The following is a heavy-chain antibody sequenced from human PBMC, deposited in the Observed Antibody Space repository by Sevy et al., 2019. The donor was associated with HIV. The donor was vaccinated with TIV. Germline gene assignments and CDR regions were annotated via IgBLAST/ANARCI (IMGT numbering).Heavy chain of an antibody. D-gene: IGHD2-21*02. CDR1: GFSLSDYN. V-gene: IGHV3-48*02. CDR2: ITTRRSTV. CDR3: AREMVGTTTFDY. Sequence: GGSLGLSCAASGFSLSDYNMAWVRQAPGKGLEWISYITTRRSTVYYADSVKGRFTISRDNAKNSLYLQMNSLRDEDTAIFYCAREMVGTTTFDYWGQGTLVTVSS. J-gene: IGHJ4*02.